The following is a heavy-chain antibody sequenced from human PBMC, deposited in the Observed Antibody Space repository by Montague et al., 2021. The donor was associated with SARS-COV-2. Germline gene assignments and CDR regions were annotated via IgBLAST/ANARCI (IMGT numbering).Heavy chain of an antibody. D-gene: IGHD2-2*02. CDR2: INHTGST. V-gene: IGHV4-34*01. CDR1: GGSFSGYF. CDR3: ARLGDGVVPAPILGVGPFYSYYYMDV. J-gene: IGHJ6*03. Sequence: SETLSLTCAVYGGSFSGYFWSWIRQPQGKGLEWIGEINHTGSTKHNPSLKSRVTISVDTSKNQFSLKVTSMTAADTAIYYCARLGDGVVPAPILGVGPFYSYYYMDVWGKGTTVTVSS.